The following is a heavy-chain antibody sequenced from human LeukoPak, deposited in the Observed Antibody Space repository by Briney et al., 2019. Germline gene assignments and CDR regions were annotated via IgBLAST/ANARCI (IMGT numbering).Heavy chain of an antibody. D-gene: IGHD3-22*01. CDR1: GYTFTGYY. CDR3: ASEMEYYYDSNTSEH. Sequence: ASVKVSFKASGYTFTGYYMHWVRQAPGQGLEWMERINPNSGGTNYAQKFQGRVTMTRDTSISTAYMELSRLRSDDTAVYYCASEMEYYYDSNTSEHWGQGTLVTVSS. V-gene: IGHV1-2*06. J-gene: IGHJ4*02. CDR2: INPNSGGT.